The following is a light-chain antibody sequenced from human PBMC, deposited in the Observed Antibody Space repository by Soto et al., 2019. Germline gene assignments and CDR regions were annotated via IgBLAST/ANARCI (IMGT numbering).Light chain of an antibody. CDR1: QSVSSSR. CDR2: GAS. CDR3: QQYGGAPWT. V-gene: IGKV3-20*01. J-gene: IGKJ1*01. Sequence: EIVLTQSPGTLSLSPGERATLSCRASQSVSSSRLAWYRQKPGQAPRLLVYGASTRATGIPARFSGRGSGTDFTLTIRRLEPEDFAVFYCQQYGGAPWTFGQGTKVDIK.